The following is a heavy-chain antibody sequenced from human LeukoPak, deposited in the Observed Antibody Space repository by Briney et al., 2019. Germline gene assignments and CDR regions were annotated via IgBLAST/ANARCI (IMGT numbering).Heavy chain of an antibody. CDR1: GKTLSELS. CDR3: AKGGSNPGRHNSAWGSMDV. J-gene: IGHJ6*02. CDR2: FDHENGET. V-gene: IGHV1-24*01. Sequence: EASVNVSCKVSGKTLSELSMHWVRPAPGKGLEWMGGFDHENGETIYAQKFQGRVTLTEDRSTDKTYMEMSSLRSEDTAVYYCAKGGSNPGRHNSAWGSMDVWGQGTTVTVSS. D-gene: IGHD3-16*01.